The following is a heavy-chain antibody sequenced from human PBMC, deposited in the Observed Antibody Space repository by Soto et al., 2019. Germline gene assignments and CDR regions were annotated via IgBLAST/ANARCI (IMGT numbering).Heavy chain of an antibody. CDR3: ARGDSTDCSNGVCSFFYNHDMDV. CDR2: INPKSGGT. V-gene: IGHV1-2*04. CDR1: GYTFTGYY. J-gene: IGHJ6*02. D-gene: IGHD2-8*01. Sequence: ASLRVACKASGYTFTGYYMHWVRQAPGQGLEWLGRINPKSGGTSTAQKFQGWVTMTTDTSISTASMELTRLTSDDTAIYYCARGDSTDCSNGVCSFFYNHDMDVWGQGTTVTVSS.